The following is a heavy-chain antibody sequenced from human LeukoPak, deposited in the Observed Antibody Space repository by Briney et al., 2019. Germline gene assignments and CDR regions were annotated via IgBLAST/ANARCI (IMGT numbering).Heavy chain of an antibody. D-gene: IGHD4-11*01. Sequence: RASVKVSCKASGGTFSSYAISWVRQAPGQGLEWMGGIIPIFGTANYAQKFQGRVTITADESTSTAYMELSSLRSEDTAVYYCARDYSNSRDYGMDVWGQGTTVTVSS. V-gene: IGHV1-69*13. CDR3: ARDYSNSRDYGMDV. J-gene: IGHJ6*02. CDR1: GGTFSSYA. CDR2: IIPIFGTA.